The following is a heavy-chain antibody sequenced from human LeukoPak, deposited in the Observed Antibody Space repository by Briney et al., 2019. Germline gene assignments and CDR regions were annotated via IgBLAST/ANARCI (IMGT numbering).Heavy chain of an antibody. J-gene: IGHJ6*02. V-gene: IGHV4-31*03. D-gene: IGHD6-6*01. CDR3: ARVRQSGSSSGNYYYGMDV. Sequence: SQTLSLTCTVSGGSISSGGYYWSWIRQHPGKGLEWIGYIYYSGSTYYNPSLKSRVTISVDTSKNQFSLKLSSVTAADTAVYYCARVRQSGSSSGNYYYGMDVWGQGTTVTVSS. CDR1: GGSISSGGYY. CDR2: IYYSGST.